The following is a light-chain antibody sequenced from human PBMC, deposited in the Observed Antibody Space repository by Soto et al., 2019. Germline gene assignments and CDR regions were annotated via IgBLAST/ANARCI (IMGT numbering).Light chain of an antibody. V-gene: IGKV3-20*01. CDR1: QSVSSIY. CDR3: QEYGSSRT. CDR2: GAS. J-gene: IGKJ1*01. Sequence: EIVFTQSPGTLSLSPGERATLSCRASQSVSSIYLAWYQQKPGQAPRLLIYGASSRATGIPDRFSGSGSGTDFTLTISRLEPEDFAVYYCQEYGSSRTFGQGTKVVIK.